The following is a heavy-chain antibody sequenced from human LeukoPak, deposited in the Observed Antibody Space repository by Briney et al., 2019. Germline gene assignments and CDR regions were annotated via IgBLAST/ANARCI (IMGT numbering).Heavy chain of an antibody. CDR1: GGSISSSSYY. CDR3: ATLVPAANVGGY. Sequence: ASETLSLTCTVSGGSISSSSYYWGWIRQPPGKGLEWIGSIYYSGSTYYNPSLKSRVTISVDTSKNQFSLKLSSVTAADTAVYYCATLVPAANVGGYWGQGTLVTVSS. D-gene: IGHD2-2*01. J-gene: IGHJ4*02. V-gene: IGHV4-39*01. CDR2: IYYSGST.